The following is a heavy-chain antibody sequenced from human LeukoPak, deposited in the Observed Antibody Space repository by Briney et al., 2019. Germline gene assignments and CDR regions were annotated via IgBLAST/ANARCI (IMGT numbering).Heavy chain of an antibody. D-gene: IGHD2-2*01. Sequence: SETLSLTCTVSGGSISSYYWSWFRQPAGKGLEWIGRIYTSGSTNYNPSLKSRVTMSVDTSKNQFSLKLSSVTAADTAVYYCARVVGPDWRVVPAAPGGYYYYYMDVWGKGTSVTVSS. V-gene: IGHV4-4*07. CDR3: ARVVGPDWRVVPAAPGGYYYYYMDV. CDR2: IYTSGST. J-gene: IGHJ6*03. CDR1: GGSISSYY.